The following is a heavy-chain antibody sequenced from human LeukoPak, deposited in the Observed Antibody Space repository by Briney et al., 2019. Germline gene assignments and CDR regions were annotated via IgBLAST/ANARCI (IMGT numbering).Heavy chain of an antibody. Sequence: GGSLRLSCAASGFTLSSYWMSWVRQAPGKGLEWVANIKQDGTEKYYMDSVKGRFTISRDNAKNSLYLQMNSLRPEDTAVYYCATIEAVRFHYWGQGTLVTVSS. J-gene: IGHJ4*02. V-gene: IGHV3-7*01. CDR1: GFTLSSYW. CDR2: IKQDGTEK. D-gene: IGHD6-19*01. CDR3: ATIEAVRFHY.